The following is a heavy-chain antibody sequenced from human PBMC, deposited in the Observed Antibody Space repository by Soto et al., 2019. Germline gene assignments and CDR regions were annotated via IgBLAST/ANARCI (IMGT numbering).Heavy chain of an antibody. Sequence: QLQLQESGSGLVKPSQTLSLTCAVSGGSISSGGYSWSWIRQPPGKGLEWIGYIYHSGSTYYNPSLKSRVTLSVDRSKNQFSLKLSSVTAADTAVYYCARARAYDSSGYYSEYWYFDLWGRGTLVTVSS. CDR3: ARARAYDSSGYYSEYWYFDL. CDR1: GGSISSGGYS. CDR2: IYHSGST. D-gene: IGHD3-22*01. V-gene: IGHV4-30-2*01. J-gene: IGHJ2*01.